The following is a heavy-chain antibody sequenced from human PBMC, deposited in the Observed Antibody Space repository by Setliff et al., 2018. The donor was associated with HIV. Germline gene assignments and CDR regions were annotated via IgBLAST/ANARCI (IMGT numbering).Heavy chain of an antibody. Sequence: ASVKVSCKTSGYTFINYVMHWVRQAPGQSLEWVGWLNTGNGDTGYSQKFQGRVTFTRDTSASAAYMELSSLRSEDTAVYYCARELSGGHFQFDYWGQGTLVTSPQ. J-gene: IGHJ4*02. CDR3: ARELSGGHFQFDY. V-gene: IGHV1-3*04. CDR1: GYTFINYV. D-gene: IGHD2-15*01. CDR2: LNTGNGDT.